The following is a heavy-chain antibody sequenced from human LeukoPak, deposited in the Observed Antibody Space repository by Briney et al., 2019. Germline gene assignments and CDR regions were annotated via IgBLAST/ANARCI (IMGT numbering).Heavy chain of an antibody. V-gene: IGHV4-59*01. CDR2: IYYSGST. Sequence: SETLSLTCSVSGASISGYYWSWIRQPPGTGLEWFGHIYYSGSTTYNPSLKSRVTISVDSSKNQFSLRLSSVTAADTAVYYCARCLSRCNNGFDIWGQGTMVTVSS. D-gene: IGHD2/OR15-2a*01. CDR3: ARCLSRCNNGFDI. CDR1: GASISGYY. J-gene: IGHJ3*02.